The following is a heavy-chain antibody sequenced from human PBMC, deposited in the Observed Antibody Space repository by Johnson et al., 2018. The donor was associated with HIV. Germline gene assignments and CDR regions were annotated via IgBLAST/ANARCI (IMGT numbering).Heavy chain of an antibody. CDR3: ARGLWPQRWAFDI. CDR1: GFTFTSHS. J-gene: IGHJ3*02. V-gene: IGHV3-7*03. Sequence: VQLVESGGGVVQPGRSLRLSCLVSGFTFTSHSMHWVRQAPGKGLEWVANIKEDGTEKHYVDSVKGRFTISRDNAKNLLYLQMNSLRAEDTAVYYCARGLWPQRWAFDIWGQGTMVTVSS. D-gene: IGHD5-24*01. CDR2: IKEDGTEK.